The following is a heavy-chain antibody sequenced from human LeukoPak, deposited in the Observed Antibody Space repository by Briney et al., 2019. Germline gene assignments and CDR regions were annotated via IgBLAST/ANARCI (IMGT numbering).Heavy chain of an antibody. Sequence: GGSLRLSCAASGFTFSTYSMNWVRQAPGKGLEWISYITSSSRTIYYADSVKGRFTISRDNAKNSLYLQMNSLRDEDTAVYYCARRGSTPGDYWGQGTTVTVSS. CDR1: GFTFSTYS. V-gene: IGHV3-48*02. CDR2: ITSSSRTI. CDR3: ARRGSTPGDY. D-gene: IGHD6-13*01. J-gene: IGHJ4*03.